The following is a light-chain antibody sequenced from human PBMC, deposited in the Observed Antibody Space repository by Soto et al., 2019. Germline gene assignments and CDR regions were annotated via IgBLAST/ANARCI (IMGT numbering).Light chain of an antibody. V-gene: IGLV2-14*03. CDR3: SSYTGSSTLL. CDR1: SSDVGGYNY. CDR2: GVS. J-gene: IGLJ2*01. Sequence: QSALTQPASVSGSPGQSITISCTGTSSDVGGYNYVSWYQHHPGKAPELMIDGVSNRPSGVSNRCSGSKSGNTASLTISGLQAEDEADYYCSSYTGSSTLLFGGGTKLTVL.